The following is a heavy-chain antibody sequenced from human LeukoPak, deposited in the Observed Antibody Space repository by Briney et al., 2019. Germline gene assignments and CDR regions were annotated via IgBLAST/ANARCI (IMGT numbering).Heavy chain of an antibody. V-gene: IGHV4-39*01. CDR1: GGSISSSSYY. D-gene: IGHD3-3*01. J-gene: IGHJ4*02. Sequence: SETLSLTCTVSGGSISSSSYYWGWIRQPPGKGLEWIGSIYYSGSTYYNPSLKSRVTITVDTSKNQFSLKLSSVTAADTAVYYCARILTIFGVVIPSYYFDYWGQGTLVTVSS. CDR3: ARILTIFGVVIPSYYFDY. CDR2: IYYSGST.